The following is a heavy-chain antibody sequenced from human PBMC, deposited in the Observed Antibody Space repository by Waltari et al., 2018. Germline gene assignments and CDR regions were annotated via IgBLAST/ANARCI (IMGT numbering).Heavy chain of an antibody. CDR1: GGTFSSYA. V-gene: IGHV1-69*05. CDR2: IIPIFGTA. D-gene: IGHD6-19*01. Sequence: QVQLVQSGAEVKKPGSSVKVSCKASGGTFSSYAISWVRQAPGQGLEWMGGIIPIFGTANYAQKFQGRVTITKNEATSTAYMELSSLGSEDTAVYYCARDPISIAVAGRAGMDVWGQGTTVTVSS. J-gene: IGHJ6*02. CDR3: ARDPISIAVAGRAGMDV.